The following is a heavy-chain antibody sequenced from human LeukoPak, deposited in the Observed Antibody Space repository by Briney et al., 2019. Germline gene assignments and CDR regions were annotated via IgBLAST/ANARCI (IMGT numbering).Heavy chain of an antibody. V-gene: IGHV1-69*05. J-gene: IGHJ5*02. Sequence: SVKVSCKASGGTFSSYAISWVRRAPGQGLEWMGRIIPIFGTANYAQKFQGRVTITTDESTSTAYMELSSLRSEDTAVYYRARAGTENFSNNWFDPWGQGTLVTVSS. CDR2: IIPIFGTA. CDR3: ARAGTENFSNNWFDP. D-gene: IGHD3-10*01. CDR1: GGTFSSYA.